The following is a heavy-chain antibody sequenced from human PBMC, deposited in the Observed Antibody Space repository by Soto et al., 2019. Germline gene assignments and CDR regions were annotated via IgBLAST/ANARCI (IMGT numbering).Heavy chain of an antibody. CDR1: GGTFSSYT. Sequence: ASVKVSCKASGGTFSSYTISWVRQAPGQGLEWMGRIIPILGIANYAQKFQGRVTITADKSTSTAYMELSSLRSEDTAVYYCARYLVPAAMFTKSSDAFDIWGQGTMVTVSS. CDR3: ARYLVPAAMFTKSSDAFDI. V-gene: IGHV1-69*02. D-gene: IGHD2-2*01. J-gene: IGHJ3*02. CDR2: IIPILGIA.